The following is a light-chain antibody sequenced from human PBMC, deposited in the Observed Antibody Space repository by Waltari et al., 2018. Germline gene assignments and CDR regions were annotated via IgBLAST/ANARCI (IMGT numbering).Light chain of an antibody. CDR3: QLWDSSTAWV. CDR1: KLGDNY. CDR2: QDS. J-gene: IGLJ3*02. Sequence: SYELTQPPSVSVSPGQTASITCSGDKLGDNYVCWYQQKPGQSPVLVIYQDSKRPSGIPERFSGSNSGNTATLTISGTQAMDEADYYYQLWDSSTAWVFGGGTKLTV. V-gene: IGLV3-1*01.